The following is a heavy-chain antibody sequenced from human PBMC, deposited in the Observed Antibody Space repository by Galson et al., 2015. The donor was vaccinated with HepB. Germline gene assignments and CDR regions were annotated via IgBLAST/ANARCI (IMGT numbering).Heavy chain of an antibody. Sequence: SETLSLTCTVSGGSISSYYWSWIRQPPGKGLEWIGSIYYSGSTYYNPSLKSRVTISVDTSKNQFSLKLSSVTAADTAVYYCARAQSYYDSRGYLYYFDYWGQGTLVAVSS. V-gene: IGHV4-39*07. CDR2: IYYSGST. CDR3: ARAQSYYDSRGYLYYFDY. CDR1: GGSISSYY. J-gene: IGHJ4*02. D-gene: IGHD3-22*01.